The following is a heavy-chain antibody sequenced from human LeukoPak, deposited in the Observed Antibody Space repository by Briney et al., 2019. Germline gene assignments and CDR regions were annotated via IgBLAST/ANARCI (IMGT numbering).Heavy chain of an antibody. V-gene: IGHV4-39*07. J-gene: IGHJ6*03. D-gene: IGHD1-1*01. CDR3: ARERLSYYCMDV. CDR1: GGSVGSSTYY. Sequence: KPSETLSLTCTVSGGSVGSSTYYWVWIRQPPGKGLEWIGSIYYNGDTYYSPSLQSRVSISVATSKNQFSLKLSSVTAADTAVYYCARERLSYYCMDVWGKGTTVTVSS. CDR2: IYYNGDT.